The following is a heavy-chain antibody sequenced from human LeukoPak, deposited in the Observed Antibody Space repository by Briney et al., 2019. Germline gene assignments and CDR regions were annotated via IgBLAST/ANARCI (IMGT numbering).Heavy chain of an antibody. V-gene: IGHV3-23*01. CDR2: ISGSGGST. Sequence: GGSLRLSCAASGFTFSSYALSWVRQAPGKGLEWVSAISGSGGSTYYADSVKGRFTISRDNSKNTLYLQMNSLRAEDTAVYYCAKHYYGSGSHYYFDYWAREPWSPSPQ. CDR3: AKHYYGSGSHYYFDY. D-gene: IGHD3-10*01. J-gene: IGHJ4*02. CDR1: GFTFSSYA.